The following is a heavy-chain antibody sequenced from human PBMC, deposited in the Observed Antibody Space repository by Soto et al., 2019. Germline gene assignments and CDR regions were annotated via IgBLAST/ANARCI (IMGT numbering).Heavy chain of an antibody. Sequence: EVQLLESGGGLLQPGGSLRLSCSSSGFNFSSHGMSWVRQAPGKGLEWVSHIGGNGVSIYYADSVRGRFTISRDNSNNTLYLQMNSLRAEDTAVYYCAKGYDYVSFDMWGQGTMVTVS. V-gene: IGHV3-23*01. CDR1: GFNFSSHG. CDR3: AKGYDYVSFDM. D-gene: IGHD3-16*01. J-gene: IGHJ3*02. CDR2: IGGNGVSI.